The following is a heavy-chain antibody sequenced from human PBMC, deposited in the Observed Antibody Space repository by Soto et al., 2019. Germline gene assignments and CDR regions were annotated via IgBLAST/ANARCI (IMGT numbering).Heavy chain of an antibody. J-gene: IGHJ4*02. CDR1: GFTFSSYA. Sequence: QVQLVESGGGVVQPGRSLRLSCAASGFTFSSYAMHWVRQAPGKGLEWVAVISYDGSNKYYADSVKGRFTISRDNPKNTLYLQMNSLRAEDTAVYYCARDAAAVAGLDYWGQGTLVTVSS. V-gene: IGHV3-30-3*01. CDR3: ARDAAAVAGLDY. CDR2: ISYDGSNK. D-gene: IGHD6-19*01.